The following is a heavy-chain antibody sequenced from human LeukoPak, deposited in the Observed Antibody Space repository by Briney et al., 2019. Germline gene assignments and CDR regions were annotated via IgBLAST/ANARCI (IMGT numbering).Heavy chain of an antibody. V-gene: IGHV4-34*01. CDR1: GGSFSGYY. D-gene: IGHD5-24*01. CDR2: INHSGST. J-gene: IGHJ4*02. Sequence: SETLSLTCAVYGGSFSGYYWSWIRQPPGKGLEWIGEINHSGSTNYNPSLKSRVTISVDTSKNPFSLKLSSVTAADTAVYYCARGGEMATILDYWGQGTLVTVSS. CDR3: ARGGEMATILDY.